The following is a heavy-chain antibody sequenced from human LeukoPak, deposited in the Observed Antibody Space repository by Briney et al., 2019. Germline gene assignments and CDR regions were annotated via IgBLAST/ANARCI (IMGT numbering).Heavy chain of an antibody. Sequence: PSETLSLTCNVSGGSISSSSYSWGWIRQPPGKGLGWIGNSYYSGSTYYNASLKSRVTISVDTSNNQFSVRLTSVTAADTAVCYCARVQSRGYSYGPFDYWGQGMQVTVSS. D-gene: IGHD5-18*01. J-gene: IGHJ4*02. CDR3: ARVQSRGYSYGPFDY. V-gene: IGHV4-39*07. CDR1: GGSISSSSYS. CDR2: SYYSGST.